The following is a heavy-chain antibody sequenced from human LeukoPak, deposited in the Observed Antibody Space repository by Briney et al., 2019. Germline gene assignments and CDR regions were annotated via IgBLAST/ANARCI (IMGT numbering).Heavy chain of an antibody. V-gene: IGHV3-30*02. CDR1: GFTFSSYG. D-gene: IGHD5-18*01. CDR2: IRYDGSNK. Sequence: GGSLRLSCAASGFTFSSYGMHWVRQAPGKGLEWVAFIRYDGSNKYYADSVKGRFTISRDNSKNTLYLQMNSLRSEDTAVYYCAKERDTTMVTIDYWGQGTLVTVSS. J-gene: IGHJ4*02. CDR3: AKERDTTMVTIDY.